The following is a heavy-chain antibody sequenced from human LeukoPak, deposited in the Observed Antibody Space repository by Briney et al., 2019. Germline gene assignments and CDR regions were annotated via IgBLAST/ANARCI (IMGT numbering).Heavy chain of an antibody. CDR2: IYSDGRI. Sequence: GGSLRLSCAASGLTVSSNYMSWVRQAPGKGLEWVSVIYSDGRIHSADSVKGRFTISRDDPKNTLSLQMNSLRAEDTAVYYCARESGYSYGLAGFFDYWGQGTLVTVSS. J-gene: IGHJ4*02. CDR1: GLTVSSNY. D-gene: IGHD5-18*01. CDR3: ARESGYSYGLAGFFDY. V-gene: IGHV3-53*01.